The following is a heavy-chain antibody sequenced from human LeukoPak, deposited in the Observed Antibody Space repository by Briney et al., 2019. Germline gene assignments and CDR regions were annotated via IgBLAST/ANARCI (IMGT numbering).Heavy chain of an antibody. Sequence: PGGSLRLSCVASGFTFSNYGMHWVRQAPGKGLEWVAFIEYDGTDTHFADSVRGRFTISRDNSEDTLYLQIITLRAVDTAAYYCARNRLRATATYMDVWGKGTTVTVSS. V-gene: IGHV3-30*02. J-gene: IGHJ6*04. D-gene: IGHD2-15*01. CDR2: IEYDGTDT. CDR3: ARNRLRATATYMDV. CDR1: GFTFSNYG.